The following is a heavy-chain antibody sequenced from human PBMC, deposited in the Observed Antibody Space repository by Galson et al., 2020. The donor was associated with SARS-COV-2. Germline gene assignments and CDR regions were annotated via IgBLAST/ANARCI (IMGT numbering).Heavy chain of an antibody. CDR1: GGSISSYY. CDR3: AGHPYFYDSSGYYFDY. D-gene: IGHD3-22*01. V-gene: IGHV4-59*08. CDR2: IYYSGST. J-gene: IGHJ4*02. Sequence: SQTLSLTCTVSGGSISSYYWSWIRQPPGKGLEWIGYIYYSGSTNYNPSLKRRVTISVDTSKNQFSLKLSSVTAADTAVYYCAGHPYFYDSSGYYFDYWGQGTLVTVSS.